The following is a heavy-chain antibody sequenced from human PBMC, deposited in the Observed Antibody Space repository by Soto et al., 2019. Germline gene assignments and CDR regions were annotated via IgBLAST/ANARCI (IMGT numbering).Heavy chain of an antibody. CDR3: AKVLCWSTSCYQSPEFDY. CDR1: GFTFSSFG. J-gene: IGHJ4*02. CDR2: MSYDGRKK. Sequence: QVQLVESGGGVVQPGRSLRLSCVGSGFTFSSFGMNWVRLAPGKGLQWVAAMSYDGRKKYYADSVKGRFTISRDDSKNTLYLQMNSVKPDDTAGYYCAKVLCWSTSCYQSPEFDYWGQGTLVTVSS. V-gene: IGHV3-30*18. D-gene: IGHD2-2*01.